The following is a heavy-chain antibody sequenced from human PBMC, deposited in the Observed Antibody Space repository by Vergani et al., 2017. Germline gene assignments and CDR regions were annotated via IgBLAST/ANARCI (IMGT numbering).Heavy chain of an antibody. J-gene: IGHJ6*03. CDR3: TTDHSAAAEHYYYYKDV. CDR2: IKSQTDGGTT. CDR1: GFSFSKAW. V-gene: IGHV3-15*01. D-gene: IGHD2-2*01. Sequence: VQLVESGGGLVKPGGSLRLSCAASGFSFSKAWMSWVRQAPGRGLEWVGRIKSQTDGGTTDFAAPVKGRFSISRDDSKNTLYVQMNSLKTEDTAVYYCTTDHSAAAEHYYYYKDVWGKGTTVTVSS.